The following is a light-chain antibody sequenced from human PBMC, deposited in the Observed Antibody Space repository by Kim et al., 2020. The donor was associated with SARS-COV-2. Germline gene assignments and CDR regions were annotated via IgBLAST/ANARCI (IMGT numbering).Light chain of an antibody. V-gene: IGLV3-21*04. Sequence: APGKAARITCGGNNIGSKSVHWYQQKPGQAPVLVIYYDSDRPSGIPERFSGSNSGNTATLTISRVEAGDEADYYFQVWDSSSDHPVFGGGTQLTVL. J-gene: IGLJ2*01. CDR2: YDS. CDR3: QVWDSSSDHPV. CDR1: NIGSKS.